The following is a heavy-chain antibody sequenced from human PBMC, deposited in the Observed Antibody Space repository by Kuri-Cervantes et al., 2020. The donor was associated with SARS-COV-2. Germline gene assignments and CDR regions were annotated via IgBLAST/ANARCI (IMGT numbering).Heavy chain of an antibody. CDR2: IYTSGST. CDR3: ASIELDGVAQFEIFDY. CDR1: GGSISSYY. D-gene: IGHD2-8*02. Sequence: SETLSLTCTVSGGSISSYYWSWIRQPAGKGLEWIGRIYTSGSTNYNPSLKSRVTMSVDTSKNQFSLKLSSVTAADTAVYYCASIELDGVAQFEIFDYWGQGTLVTVSS. J-gene: IGHJ4*02. V-gene: IGHV4-4*07.